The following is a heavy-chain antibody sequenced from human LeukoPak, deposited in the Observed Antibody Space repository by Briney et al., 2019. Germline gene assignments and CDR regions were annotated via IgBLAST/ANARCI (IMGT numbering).Heavy chain of an antibody. CDR2: ISSSSSHI. J-gene: IGHJ4*02. D-gene: IGHD3-10*01. Sequence: GGSLRLSCAASGFTFSSYSLNWVRQAPGKGLEWVSSISSSSSHIYYADSVKGRFTISRDNAKNSLYLQMNSLRAEDTAVYYCARDYGSGSYDYWGQGTLVTVSS. CDR3: ARDYGSGSYDY. CDR1: GFTFSSYS. V-gene: IGHV3-21*01.